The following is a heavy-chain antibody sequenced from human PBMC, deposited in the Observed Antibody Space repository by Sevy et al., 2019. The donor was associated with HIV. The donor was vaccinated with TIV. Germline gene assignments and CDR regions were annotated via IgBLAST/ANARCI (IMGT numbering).Heavy chain of an antibody. Sequence: GGSLRLSCVASGFTFSSYAMSWVRQAPGKGLEWVSAISGSGGSTYYADSVKGRFTISRDYSKNMQYLQMNSLRAEDTAVYYCAKDPYCSSTSCYRYYYGMDVWGQGTTVTVSS. V-gene: IGHV3-23*01. CDR1: GFTFSSYA. CDR3: AKDPYCSSTSCYRYYYGMDV. CDR2: ISGSGGST. J-gene: IGHJ6*02. D-gene: IGHD2-2*02.